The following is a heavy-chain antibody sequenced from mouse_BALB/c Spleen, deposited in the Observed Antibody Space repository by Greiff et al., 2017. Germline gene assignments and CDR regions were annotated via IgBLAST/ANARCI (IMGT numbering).Heavy chain of an antibody. CDR1: GYTFTDYN. Sequence: VQLQQSGPELVKPGASVKISCKASGYTFTDYNMHWVKQSHGKSLEWIGYIYPYNGGTGYNQKFKSKATLTVDNSSSTAYMELRSLTSEDSAVYYCARKGPYGYGSYFDDWGQGTTLTVSS. V-gene: IGHV1S29*02. J-gene: IGHJ2*01. CDR3: ARKGPYGYGSYFDD. D-gene: IGHD1-2*01. CDR2: IYPYNGGT.